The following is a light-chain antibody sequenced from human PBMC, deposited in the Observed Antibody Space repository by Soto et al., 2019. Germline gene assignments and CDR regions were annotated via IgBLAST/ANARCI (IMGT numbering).Light chain of an antibody. CDR2: DAS. J-gene: IGKJ5*01. CDR1: QSISSW. CDR3: QQSYSTPPIT. V-gene: IGKV1-39*01. Sequence: DSQMTQSPSSLSASVGDRITITSRASQSISSWFAWYQQKPGKAPKLLIYDASSLESGVPSRFSGSGSGTDFTLTISSLHPEDFATYYCQQSYSTPPITFGQGTRLEIK.